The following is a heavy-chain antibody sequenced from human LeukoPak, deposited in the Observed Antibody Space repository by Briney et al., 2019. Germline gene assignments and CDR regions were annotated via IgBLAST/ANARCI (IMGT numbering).Heavy chain of an antibody. D-gene: IGHD5-18*01. CDR3: AKAKGAPDTAMVKYYYGMDV. Sequence: PGGSLRLSCAASGFTFSSYGMHWVRQAPGKGLEWVAVISYDGSNKYYADSVKGRFTISRDNSKNTLYLQMNSLRAEDTAVYYCAKAKGAPDTAMVKYYYGMDVWGQGTTVTVSS. J-gene: IGHJ6*02. CDR2: ISYDGSNK. CDR1: GFTFSSYG. V-gene: IGHV3-30*18.